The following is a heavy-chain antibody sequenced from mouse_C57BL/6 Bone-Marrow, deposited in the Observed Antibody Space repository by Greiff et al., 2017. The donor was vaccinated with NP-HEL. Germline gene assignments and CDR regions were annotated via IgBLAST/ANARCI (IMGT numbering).Heavy chain of an antibody. CDR1: GYTFTDYY. Sequence: QVQLKQSGAELVRPGASVKLSCKASGYTFTDYYINWVKQRPGQGLEWIARIYPGSGNTYYNEKFKGKATLTAEKSSSTAYMQLSSLTSEDSAVYFCARETAQAFLDYWGQGTTLTVSS. D-gene: IGHD3-2*02. J-gene: IGHJ2*01. CDR3: ARETAQAFLDY. V-gene: IGHV1-76*01. CDR2: IYPGSGNT.